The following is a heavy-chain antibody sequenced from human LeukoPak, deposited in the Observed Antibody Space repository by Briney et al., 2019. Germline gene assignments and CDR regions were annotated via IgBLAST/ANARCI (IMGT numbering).Heavy chain of an antibody. D-gene: IGHD3-22*01. CDR3: ARDQSDLYYDSGGYGY. Sequence: GASVKVSCKASGYTFTSYGISWVRQAPGQGLEWMGRIIPIFGTANYAQKFQGRVTITTDESTSTAYMELSSLRSEDTAVYYCARDQSDLYYDSGGYGYWGQGTLVTVSS. CDR2: IIPIFGTA. CDR1: GYTFTSYG. V-gene: IGHV1-69*05. J-gene: IGHJ4*02.